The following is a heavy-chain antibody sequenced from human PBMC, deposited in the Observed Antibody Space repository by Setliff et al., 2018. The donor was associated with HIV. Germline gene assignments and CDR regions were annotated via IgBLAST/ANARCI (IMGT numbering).Heavy chain of an antibody. J-gene: IGHJ4*02. Sequence: SETLSLTCTVSGGSISSGGYYWSWIRQHPGKGLEWIGYIFYSGSTYYNPSLKSRLTISVDASKNQLSLRLSSVTAADTAVYYCASATVGGASPFDSWGPGTLVTVSS. V-gene: IGHV4-31*03. CDR2: IFYSGST. CDR3: ASATVGGASPFDS. CDR1: GGSISSGGYY. D-gene: IGHD4-4*01.